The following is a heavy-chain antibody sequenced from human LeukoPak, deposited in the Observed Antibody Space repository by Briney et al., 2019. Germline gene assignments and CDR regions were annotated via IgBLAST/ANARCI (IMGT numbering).Heavy chain of an antibody. Sequence: GGSLRLSCAASGFTFRSYWMHWVRQAPGKGPVWVSRINSDGSSTNYADSVKGRFTISRDNAKNSLYLQMNSLRAEDTAVYYCAKAYYDTSGRMGGFDYWGQGTLVTVSS. D-gene: IGHD3-22*01. CDR1: GFTFRSYW. J-gene: IGHJ4*02. CDR3: AKAYYDTSGRMGGFDY. V-gene: IGHV3-74*01. CDR2: INSDGSST.